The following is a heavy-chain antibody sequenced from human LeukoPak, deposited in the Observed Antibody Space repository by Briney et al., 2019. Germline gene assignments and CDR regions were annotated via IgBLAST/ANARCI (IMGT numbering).Heavy chain of an antibody. J-gene: IGHJ4*02. D-gene: IGHD3-10*01. CDR2: INPNSGGT. CDR3: ARPKRESMVRGVIQGRGNYFDY. V-gene: IGHV1-2*02. CDR1: GYTFTGYY. Sequence: ASVKVSCKASGYTFTGYYMHWVRQAPGQGLEWMGWINPNSGGTNYAQKFQGRVTMTRDTSISTAYMELSRLRSDDTAVYYCARPKRESMVRGVIQGRGNYFDYWGQGTLVTVSS.